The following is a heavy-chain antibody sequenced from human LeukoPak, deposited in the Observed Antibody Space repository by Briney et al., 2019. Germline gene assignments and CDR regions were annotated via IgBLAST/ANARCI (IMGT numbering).Heavy chain of an antibody. CDR2: INHSGST. J-gene: IGHJ4*02. V-gene: IGHV4-39*01. Sequence: EPSQTLSLTCTVSGGSISSGDYYWSWIRQPPGKGLEWIGEINHSGSTNYNPSLKSRVTISVDTSKNQFSLKLSSVTAADTAVYYCARHSLWFGELGLWGQGTLVTVSS. CDR3: ARHSLWFGELGL. CDR1: GGSISSGDYY. D-gene: IGHD3-10*01.